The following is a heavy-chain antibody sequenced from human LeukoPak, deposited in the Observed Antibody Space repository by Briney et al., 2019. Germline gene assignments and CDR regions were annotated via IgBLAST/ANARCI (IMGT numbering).Heavy chain of an antibody. Sequence: SETLSLTCTVSGGSFSSRDDYWGWIRQPPGKGLQGIGVIYYGGSTYYHPSLKSRVTISMDTAKSQVSLRLTSLTAADTAVYYCAGGVGATTYFWGQGTLVTVSS. D-gene: IGHD1-26*01. CDR3: AGGVGATTYF. CDR2: IYYGGST. J-gene: IGHJ4*02. CDR1: GGSFSSRDDY. V-gene: IGHV4-39*07.